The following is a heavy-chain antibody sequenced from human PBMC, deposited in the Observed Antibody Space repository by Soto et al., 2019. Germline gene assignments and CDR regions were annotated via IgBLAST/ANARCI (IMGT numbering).Heavy chain of an antibody. J-gene: IGHJ4*02. CDR1: GFTFSTYA. V-gene: IGHV3-23*01. CDR3: AKDRNYPRDQFHY. Sequence: PGGSLRLSTAASGFTFSTYALSWVRQAPGKGLEWVSAISANGQGIYYADSVRGRFTISRDNSKNTIFLHMDSLRAEDTAVYYCAKDRNYPRDQFHYWGQGTLVTVSS. D-gene: IGHD1-7*01. CDR2: ISANGQGI.